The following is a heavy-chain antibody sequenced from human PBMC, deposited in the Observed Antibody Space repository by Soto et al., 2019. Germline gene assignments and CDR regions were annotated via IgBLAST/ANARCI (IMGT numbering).Heavy chain of an antibody. CDR2: ISGSGGST. D-gene: IGHD2-2*01. CDR3: AKDARSSLFVVVPAAYYYFDY. V-gene: IGHV3-23*01. Sequence: EVQLLESGGGLVQPGGSLRLSCAASGFTFSSYAMSWVRQAPGKVLEWVSAISGSGGSTYYADSVKGRFTISRDNSKNTLYLQMNSLRAEDTAVYYCAKDARSSLFVVVPAAYYYFDYWGQGTLVTVSS. CDR1: GFTFSSYA. J-gene: IGHJ4*02.